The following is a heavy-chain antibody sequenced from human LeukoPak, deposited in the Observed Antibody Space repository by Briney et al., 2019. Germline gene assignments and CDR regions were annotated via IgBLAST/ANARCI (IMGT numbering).Heavy chain of an antibody. CDR1: GLIFSGSW. J-gene: IGHJ4*02. CDR3: EGSTSWYYFDY. D-gene: IGHD2-2*01. Sequence: GGSLRLSCAASGLIFSGSWMNWVRQAPGKGLEWVATINPDGSKKGYVDSVKGRFTISRDDAENSLYLQMDSLRAEDAAVYYCEGSTSWYYFDYWGQGTLVTVSS. V-gene: IGHV3-7*03. CDR2: INPDGSKK.